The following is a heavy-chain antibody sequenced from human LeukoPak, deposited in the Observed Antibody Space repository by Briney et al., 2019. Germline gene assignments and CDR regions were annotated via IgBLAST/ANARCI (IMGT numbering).Heavy chain of an antibody. Sequence: PSETLSLTCTVSGGSISSYYWSWIRQPPGKGLEWIGYIYHSGSTNYNPSLKSRVTISVDTSKNQFSLKLSSVTAADTAVYYCARRRGYSRNWFDPWGQGTLVTVSS. CDR2: IYHSGST. J-gene: IGHJ5*02. CDR1: GGSISSYY. D-gene: IGHD5-18*01. V-gene: IGHV4-59*12. CDR3: ARRRGYSRNWFDP.